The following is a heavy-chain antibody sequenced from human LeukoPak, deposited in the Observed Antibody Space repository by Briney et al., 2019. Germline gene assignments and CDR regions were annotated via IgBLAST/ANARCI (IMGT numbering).Heavy chain of an antibody. D-gene: IGHD2-15*01. Sequence: GGSLRLSCAASGFTFSSYAMSWVRQAPGKGLEWVSAISGSGGSTYYADSVKGRFTISRDNSKNTLYLQMNSLRAEDTAVYYCAKWSTRYCSGGSCYVFDYWGQGTLVTVSS. J-gene: IGHJ4*02. CDR3: AKWSTRYCSGGSCYVFDY. V-gene: IGHV3-23*01. CDR2: ISGSGGST. CDR1: GFTFSSYA.